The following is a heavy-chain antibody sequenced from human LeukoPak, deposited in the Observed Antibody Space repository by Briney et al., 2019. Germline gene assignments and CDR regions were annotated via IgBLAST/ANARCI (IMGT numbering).Heavy chain of an antibody. V-gene: IGHV4-4*07. CDR1: GGSITTHY. Sequence: SETLSLTCTVSGGSITTHYWSWIRHPAGKGLEWIGRIHTSGSTNYNPSLEGRATMSLDTSKNQFSLNLSSVTAVDTALYYCARNLGYNWFGPWGQGTLVTVSS. CDR2: IHTSGST. CDR3: ARNLGYNWFGP. J-gene: IGHJ5*02. D-gene: IGHD1-26*01.